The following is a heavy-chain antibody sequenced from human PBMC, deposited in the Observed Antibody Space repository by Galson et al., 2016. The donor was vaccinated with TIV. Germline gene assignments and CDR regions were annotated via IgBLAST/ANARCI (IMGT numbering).Heavy chain of an antibody. J-gene: IGHJ4*02. Sequence: PALVKPTQTVTPTCTFSGFSLRSNGVGVGWIRQPPGKALEWLALIYWDDEKRYNPSLESRLSIIKDTSKNKVVLTLTNVDPVDTATYYCAHRRPLTYYFDFWGQGALVTVSS. CDR2: IYWDDEK. V-gene: IGHV2-5*02. CDR3: AHRRPLTYYFDF. D-gene: IGHD2-21*01. CDR1: GFSLRSNGVG.